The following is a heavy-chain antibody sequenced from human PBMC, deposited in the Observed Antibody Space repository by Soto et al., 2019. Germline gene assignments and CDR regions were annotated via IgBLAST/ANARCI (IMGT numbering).Heavy chain of an antibody. D-gene: IGHD2-15*01. CDR2: FDPEDGET. V-gene: IGHV1-24*01. CDR1: GYTLTELS. J-gene: IGHJ4*02. Sequence: ASVKVSCKVSGYTLTELSMHWVRQAPGKGLEWMGGFDPEDGETIYAQKFQGRVTMTEDTSTDTAYMELSSLRSEDTAVYYCATEVPPPTGGQWVFDYWGQGTLVTVSS. CDR3: ATEVPPPTGGQWVFDY.